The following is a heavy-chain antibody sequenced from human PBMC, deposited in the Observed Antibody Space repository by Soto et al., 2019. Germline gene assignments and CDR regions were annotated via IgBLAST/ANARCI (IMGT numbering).Heavy chain of an antibody. CDR1: GFTFSGSA. Sequence: EVQLVESGGGLVQPGGSLKLSCAASGFTFSGSAMHWVRQASGKGLEWVGRIRSKANSYATAYAASVKGRFTISRDDSKNTAYLQMNSLKTEDTAVYYCTIPHYYGSGSYYDDYWGQGTLVTVSS. D-gene: IGHD3-10*01. V-gene: IGHV3-73*01. CDR3: TIPHYYGSGSYYDDY. CDR2: IRSKANSYAT. J-gene: IGHJ4*02.